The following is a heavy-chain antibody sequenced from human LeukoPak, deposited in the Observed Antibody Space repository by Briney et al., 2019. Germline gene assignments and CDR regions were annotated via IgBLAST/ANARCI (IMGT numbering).Heavy chain of an antibody. Sequence: GASVKVSCKASGYTFTGYYMHWVRQAPGQGLEWMGWINPNSGGTNYAQKFQGRVTMTRDTSISTAYTELSRLRSDDTAVYYCARASDLYDYVWGSYRYYFDYWGQGTLVTVSS. J-gene: IGHJ4*02. CDR2: INPNSGGT. CDR3: ARASDLYDYVWGSYRYYFDY. D-gene: IGHD3-16*02. CDR1: GYTFTGYY. V-gene: IGHV1-2*02.